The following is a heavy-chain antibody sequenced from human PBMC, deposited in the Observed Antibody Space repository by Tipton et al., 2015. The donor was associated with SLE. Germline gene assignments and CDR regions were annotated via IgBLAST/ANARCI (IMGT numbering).Heavy chain of an antibody. J-gene: IGHJ6*03. CDR3: ARGRVVHQWFGYYYMDV. CDR2: IYYSGST. D-gene: IGHD3-10*01. V-gene: IGHV4-39*07. Sequence: TLSLTCTVSGGSISSSSYYWGWIRQPPGKGLEWIGSIYYSGSTYYNPSLKSRVTISVDTSKNQFSLKLSSVTAADTAVYYCARGRVVHQWFGYYYMDVWGNGTTVTVSS. CDR1: GGSISSSSYY.